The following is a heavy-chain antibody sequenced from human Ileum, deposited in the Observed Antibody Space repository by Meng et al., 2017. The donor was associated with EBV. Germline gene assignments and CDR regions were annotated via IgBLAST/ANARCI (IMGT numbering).Heavy chain of an antibody. D-gene: IGHD1-26*01. V-gene: IGHV4-39*07. CDR2: IYYSGTT. CDR3: ASRELAPFDY. CDR1: GGSFSSRKYY. J-gene: IGHJ4*02. Sequence: QLQLTESGPGLVKPSEPLSLTCSVSGGSFSSRKYYWGWIRQPPGKALEWIASIYYSGTTYYNPSLQSRVSISVDKSKNQVSLNMTSMTAADTAVYYCASRELAPFDYWGQGTLVTVSS.